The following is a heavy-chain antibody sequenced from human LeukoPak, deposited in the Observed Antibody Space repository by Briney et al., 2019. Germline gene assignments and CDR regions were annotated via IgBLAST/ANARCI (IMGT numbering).Heavy chain of an antibody. CDR1: GGSISGYY. J-gene: IGHJ1*01. V-gene: IGHV4-59*01. CDR2: ISYSGSA. CDR3: ARGDHLVATTLDH. Sequence: SETLSLTCTVSGGSISGYYWSWIRQPPGKGLEGIGYISYSGSATYNPSLKSRVTISVDTSKNQFSLKLSSVTAEDAAVYYCARGDHLVATTLDHWGQGTLVTVSS. D-gene: IGHD5-12*01.